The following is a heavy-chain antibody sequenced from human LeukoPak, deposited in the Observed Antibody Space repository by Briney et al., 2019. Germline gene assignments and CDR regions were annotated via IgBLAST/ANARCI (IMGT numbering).Heavy chain of an antibody. Sequence: ASVKVSCKASGGTFSSYTISWVRQAPGQGLEWMGRIIPILGIANYAQKFQGRVTITADKSTSTADMELSRLRSEDTAVYYCARDYPYSSSHYYYYYYMDVWDKGTTVTVSS. D-gene: IGHD6-6*01. CDR2: IIPILGIA. V-gene: IGHV1-69*04. CDR3: ARDYPYSSSHYYYYYYMDV. CDR1: GGTFSSYT. J-gene: IGHJ6*03.